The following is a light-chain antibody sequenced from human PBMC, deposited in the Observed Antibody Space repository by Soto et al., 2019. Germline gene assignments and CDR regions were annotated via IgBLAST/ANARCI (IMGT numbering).Light chain of an antibody. CDR1: ASDIGDDDD. V-gene: IGLV2-14*01. CDR3: SSYTARNTYV. J-gene: IGLJ1*01. Sequence: QSALTQPASVSGSPGQSITISCTGTASDIGDDDDVSWYQQYPGKAPRLLIFAGSHRASGISARLSGSKSGNVASLTISGLQADDEGDYFCSSYTARNTYVFGSGTKLTVL. CDR2: AGS.